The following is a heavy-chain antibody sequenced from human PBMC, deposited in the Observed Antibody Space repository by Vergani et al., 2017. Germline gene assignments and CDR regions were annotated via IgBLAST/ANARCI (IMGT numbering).Heavy chain of an antibody. D-gene: IGHD2-15*01. J-gene: IGHJ4*02. V-gene: IGHV4-30-2*01. CDR3: GRRSGGFDY. CDR2: IYRSGST. Sequence: QLQLQESGSGLVKPSQTLSLTCAVSGGSVSSGGYSWSWLRQPPGKGLEWIGYIYRSGSTYYNPSLKRRVTRSLDRSKNQFSLKLSSVTAADTAVYYCGRRSGGFDYWGQGTLVTVSS. CDR1: GGSVSSGGYS.